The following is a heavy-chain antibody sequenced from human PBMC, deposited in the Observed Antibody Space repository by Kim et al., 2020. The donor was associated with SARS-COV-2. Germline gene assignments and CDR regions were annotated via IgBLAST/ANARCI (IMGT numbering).Heavy chain of an antibody. J-gene: IGHJ6*02. Sequence: SVKVSCKASGGTFSSYAISWVRQAPGQGLEWMGGIIPIFGTANYAQKFQGRVTITADESTSTAYMELSSLRSEDTAVYYCARDTAAATGGPTRYYYGMDVWGQGTTVTVSS. CDR2: IIPIFGTA. CDR1: GGTFSSYA. D-gene: IGHD6-13*01. CDR3: ARDTAAATGGPTRYYYGMDV. V-gene: IGHV1-69*13.